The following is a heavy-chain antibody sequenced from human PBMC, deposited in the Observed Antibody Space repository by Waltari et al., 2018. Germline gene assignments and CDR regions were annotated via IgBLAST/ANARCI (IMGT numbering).Heavy chain of an antibody. D-gene: IGHD6-13*01. CDR2: IKQSGST. J-gene: IGHJ4*02. CDR3: ARVRLIAAAGTYFDY. V-gene: IGHV4-34*01. Sequence: QVQLQQWGAGLLKPSETLSLTCAVYGGSFSGYYWSWIRQPPGKGLEWIGEIKQSGSTNTNPSLKGGVTISGDTAKNQFSLKLSSVTAADTVVYYCARVRLIAAAGTYFDYWGQGTLVTVSS. CDR1: GGSFSGYY.